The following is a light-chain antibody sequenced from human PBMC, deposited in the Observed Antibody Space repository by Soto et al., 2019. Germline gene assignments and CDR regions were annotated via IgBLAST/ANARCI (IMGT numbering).Light chain of an antibody. CDR2: DVS. V-gene: IGLV2-11*01. Sequence: QSALTQPRSVSGSPGQSGTISCTGTNSDIGGYNYVSWYQQHPGKAPKVMIYDVSRRPSGVPDRFSGSKSGNTASLTISGLQAEDEADYYCCSYAGTYNFWVFGGGTKLTVL. J-gene: IGLJ3*02. CDR3: CSYAGTYNFWV. CDR1: NSDIGGYNY.